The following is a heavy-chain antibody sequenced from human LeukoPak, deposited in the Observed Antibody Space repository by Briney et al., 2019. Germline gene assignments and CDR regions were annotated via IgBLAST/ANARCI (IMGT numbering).Heavy chain of an antibody. CDR1: GFTFSSYS. CDR2: ISTTGTYI. CDR3: ARDSRHGYTYGIDS. J-gene: IGHJ4*02. V-gene: IGHV3-21*01. D-gene: IGHD5-18*01. Sequence: PGGSLRLSCAASGFTFSSYSMTWVRQAPGKGLEWVSSISTTGTYIYYGHSMKGRFTISRDNANNSLYLQINSLSAEDTAVYFCARDSRHGYTYGIDSWGQGTLVTVSS.